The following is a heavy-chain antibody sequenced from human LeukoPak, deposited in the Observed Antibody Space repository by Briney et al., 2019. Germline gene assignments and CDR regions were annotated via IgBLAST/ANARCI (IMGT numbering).Heavy chain of an antibody. CDR1: GYTFTSYD. D-gene: IGHD6-6*01. CDR2: MNPNSGNT. J-gene: IGHJ4*02. Sequence: ASVKVSCKASGYTFTSYDINWVRQATGQGLEWMGWMNPNSGNTGYAQKFQGRVTMTRDTSTSTVYMELSSLRSEDTAVYYCARSSSTGHFDYWGQGTLVTVSS. CDR3: ARSSSTGHFDY. V-gene: IGHV1-8*02.